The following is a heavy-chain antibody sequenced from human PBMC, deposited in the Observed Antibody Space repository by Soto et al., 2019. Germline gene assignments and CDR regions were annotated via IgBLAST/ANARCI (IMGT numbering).Heavy chain of an antibody. CDR2: ISGSGGST. CDR1: GFTFSSYA. Sequence: PGGSLRLSCAASGFTFSSYAMSWVRQAPGKGLEWVSAISGSGGSTYYADSVKGRFTISRDNSKNTLYLQMNSLRAEDTAVYYCAKGPPYRRVWRKSNQLLRQYFDYWGQGTLVTVSS. CDR3: AKGPPYRRVWRKSNQLLRQYFDY. J-gene: IGHJ4*02. V-gene: IGHV3-23*01. D-gene: IGHD2-2*01.